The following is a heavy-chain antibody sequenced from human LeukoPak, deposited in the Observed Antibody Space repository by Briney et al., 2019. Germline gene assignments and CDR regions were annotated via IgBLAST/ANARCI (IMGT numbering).Heavy chain of an antibody. J-gene: IGHJ4*02. CDR1: GYTFTNFA. CDR3: VRGSGNWS. Sequence: GASVKVSCKTSGYTFTNFAIHWVRQAPGQRLECMGWINTGNGNTKYSQNFQDRVTITRDTSASTAYMELSSLKSEDTAVYYCVRGSGNWSWGQGTLVTVSS. V-gene: IGHV1-3*04. CDR2: INTGNGNT. D-gene: IGHD3-10*01.